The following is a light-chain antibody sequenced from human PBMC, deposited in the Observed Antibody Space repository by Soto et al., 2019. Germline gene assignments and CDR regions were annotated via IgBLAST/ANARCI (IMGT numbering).Light chain of an antibody. V-gene: IGLV2-23*02. J-gene: IGLJ1*01. CDR2: EVS. Sequence: QSALTQPASVSGSPGQSITISCTGTSSDVGSYSLVSWYQQHPGKAPKLMIYEVSKRPSGVSNRFSGSKSGNTASLTISGLKAEDEGDYYGCSYAGSSTLYVFGRWTKLTVL. CDR1: SSDVGSYSL. CDR3: CSYAGSSTLYV.